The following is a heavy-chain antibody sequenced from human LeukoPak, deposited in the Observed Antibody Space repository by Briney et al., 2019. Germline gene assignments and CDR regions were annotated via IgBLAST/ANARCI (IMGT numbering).Heavy chain of an antibody. V-gene: IGHV3-53*05. CDR1: GFTVSSNY. Sequence: GGSLRLSCAASGFTVSSNYMSWVRQAPGKGLEWVSVIYSGGSTYYADSVKGRFTISRDNSKNTLYLQVNSLRAEDTAVYYCTYDSRGYSFDYWGQGTLVTVSS. J-gene: IGHJ4*02. D-gene: IGHD3-22*01. CDR3: TYDSRGYSFDY. CDR2: IYSGGST.